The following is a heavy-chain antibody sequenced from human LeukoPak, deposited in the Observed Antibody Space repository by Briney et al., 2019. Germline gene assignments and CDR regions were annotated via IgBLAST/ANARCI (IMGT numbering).Heavy chain of an antibody. V-gene: IGHV4-38-2*01. D-gene: IGHD6-6*01. J-gene: IGHJ1*01. CDR2: IFHSGST. CDR3: AIAGHSSSSLGYFEH. CDR1: DFSTSSGSY. Sequence: SETLSLTCAVSDFSTSSGSYWAWIRRPPGKGLEWIGSIFHSGSTNYNPSLKSRVTISVDTSKNQFSLKVRSVTTADTAVYFCAIAGHSSSSLGYFEHWGQGTLVTVSS.